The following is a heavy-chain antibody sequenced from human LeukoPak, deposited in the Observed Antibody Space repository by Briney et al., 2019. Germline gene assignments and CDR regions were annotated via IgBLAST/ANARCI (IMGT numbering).Heavy chain of an antibody. CDR3: AKGRGSGSYYCDY. J-gene: IGHJ4*02. D-gene: IGHD1-26*01. Sequence: GGSLRLSCAASGFTFSSYGMHWVRQAPGKGLEWVAVISYDGSNKYYADSVKGRFTISRDNSKNTLYLQMNSLRAEDTAVYYCAKGRGSGSYYCDYWGQGTLVTVSS. CDR2: ISYDGSNK. CDR1: GFTFSSYG. V-gene: IGHV3-30*18.